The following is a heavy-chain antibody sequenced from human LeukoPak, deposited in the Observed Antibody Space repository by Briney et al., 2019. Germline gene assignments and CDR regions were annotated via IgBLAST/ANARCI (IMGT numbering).Heavy chain of an antibody. CDR2: IIGSSGST. CDR3: AKGAYDYLEIAYFDY. CDR1: GFSFNNYA. D-gene: IGHD5-12*01. V-gene: IGHV3-23*01. J-gene: IGHJ4*02. Sequence: PGWSLRLSCVSSGFSFNNYAMNWVRQARGRGLAWVSLIIGSSGSTFYADSVKGRFTISRDKSKNTLYLQMNSLRAEDTAVYYCAKGAYDYLEIAYFDYWGQGSLVTVSS.